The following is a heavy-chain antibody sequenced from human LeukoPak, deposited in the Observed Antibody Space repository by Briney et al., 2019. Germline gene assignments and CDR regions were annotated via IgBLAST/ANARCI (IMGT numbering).Heavy chain of an antibody. CDR2: IYYSGST. CDR1: GGSISSSSYY. Sequence: SETLSLTCTVSGGSISSSSYYWGWIRQPPGKGLEWIGSIYYSGSTYYNPSLKSRVTISVDTSKNQFSLKLSSVTAADTAVYYCARHMRHYYGSSGYVNWFDPWGQGTLVTVSS. D-gene: IGHD3-22*01. V-gene: IGHV4-39*01. J-gene: IGHJ5*02. CDR3: ARHMRHYYGSSGYVNWFDP.